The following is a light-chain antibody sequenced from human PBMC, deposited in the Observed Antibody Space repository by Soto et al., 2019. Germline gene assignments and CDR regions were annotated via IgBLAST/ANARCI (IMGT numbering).Light chain of an antibody. V-gene: IGKV3-20*01. CDR1: QTISDNY. J-gene: IGKJ3*01. Sequence: DIVLTQSPGTLSLSPGERATLSCRASQTISDNYLAWYQQKPDQSPRLLISGASIRAPGIPDRFSGSGSETDFSLPISRLEPEDFAFYYCQQYGSSPEISFGPGTKVDIK. CDR3: QQYGSSPEIS. CDR2: GAS.